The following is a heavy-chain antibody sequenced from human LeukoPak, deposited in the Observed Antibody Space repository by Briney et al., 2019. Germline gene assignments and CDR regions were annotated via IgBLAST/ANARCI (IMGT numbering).Heavy chain of an antibody. D-gene: IGHD3-16*01. CDR2: INPDTGGT. V-gene: IGHV1-2*02. CDR1: GDTFRDYS. Sequence: ASVKVSCKASGDTFRDYSIHWVRQAPGQGLEWMGWINPDTGGTKFAQRFQGRVTMTRNASIRTVYMEVSRLTSDGTAIYFCAKVGGSWFDPWGQGTLVTVSS. J-gene: IGHJ5*02. CDR3: AKVGGSWFDP.